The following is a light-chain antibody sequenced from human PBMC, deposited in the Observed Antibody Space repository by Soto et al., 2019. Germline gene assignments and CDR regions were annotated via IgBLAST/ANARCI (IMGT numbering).Light chain of an antibody. J-gene: IGKJ2*01. CDR2: AAS. CDR1: QSISNN. CDR3: HQYNNWPPMHT. V-gene: IGKV3-15*01. Sequence: IVMTQSPATLSVFPGERATLSCRASQSISNNLAWLQQKPGHAPRLLIYAASTRATGVPARFSGSGSGTDFTLTISSLQPEDFAVYYCHQYNNWPPMHTFGQGTKLEIK.